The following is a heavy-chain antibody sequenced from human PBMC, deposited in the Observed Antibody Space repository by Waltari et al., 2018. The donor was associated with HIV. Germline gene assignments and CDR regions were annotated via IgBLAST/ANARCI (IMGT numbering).Heavy chain of an antibody. CDR1: GFTFRSYW. Sequence: EVQLVESGGGLVQPGGSLRLSCVASGFTFRSYWMHWVRQGQGRGLVWVSRINNDGSNTNYADSVKGRFTISRDNAKNTLYLQMNSLRAEDTAVYSCVRDYDSSGYYSANWFDPWGQGTLVTVSS. J-gene: IGHJ5*02. CDR3: VRDYDSSGYYSANWFDP. V-gene: IGHV3-74*01. CDR2: INNDGSNT. D-gene: IGHD3-22*01.